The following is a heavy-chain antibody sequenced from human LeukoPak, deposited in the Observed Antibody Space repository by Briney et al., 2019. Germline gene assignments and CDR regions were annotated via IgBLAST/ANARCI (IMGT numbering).Heavy chain of an antibody. CDR2: ISSSSSTI. CDR3: ARDLAYCGGDCYSVTGY. CDR1: GFTFSSYS. J-gene: IGHJ4*02. D-gene: IGHD2-21*02. Sequence: PGGSLRLSCAASGFTFSSYSMNWVRQAPGKGLEWVSYISSSSSTIYYADSVKGRFTISRDNAKNSLYLQMNGLRAEDTAVYYCARDLAYCGGDCYSVTGYWGQGTLVTVSS. V-gene: IGHV3-48*04.